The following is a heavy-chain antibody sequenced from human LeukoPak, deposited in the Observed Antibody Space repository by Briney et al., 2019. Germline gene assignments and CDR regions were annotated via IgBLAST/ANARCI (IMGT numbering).Heavy chain of an antibody. CDR1: GGTFSSNA. J-gene: IGHJ6*03. CDR2: IIPIFGTA. D-gene: IGHD6-13*01. CDR3: ARVGVRSSSWYGYYYYYMDV. Sequence: SVKVSCKASGGTFSSNAISWVRQAPGQGLEWMGGIIPIFGTANYAQKFQGRVTITADKSTSTAYMELSSLRSEDTAVYYCARVGVRSSSWYGYYYYYMDVWGKGTTVTVSS. V-gene: IGHV1-69*06.